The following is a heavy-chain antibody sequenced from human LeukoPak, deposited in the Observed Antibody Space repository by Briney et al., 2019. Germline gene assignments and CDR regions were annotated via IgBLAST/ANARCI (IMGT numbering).Heavy chain of an antibody. CDR1: GFTVSSKY. V-gene: IGHV3-66*01. CDR2: IYSGGST. Sequence: GGSLRLSCAASGFTVSSKYMTWVRQAPGKGLEWVSVIYSGGSTYHADSVKGRFTISRDNSKNTVYLQMNSLRAEDTAVYYCARDAGYCSGGSCPYYGMDVWGQGTTVTVSS. CDR3: ARDAGYCSGGSCPYYGMDV. J-gene: IGHJ6*02. D-gene: IGHD2-15*01.